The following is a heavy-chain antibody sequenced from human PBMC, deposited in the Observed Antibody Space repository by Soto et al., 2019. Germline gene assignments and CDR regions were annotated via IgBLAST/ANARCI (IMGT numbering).Heavy chain of an antibody. CDR3: AKDLSQQWLVRTYYYGMDV. Sequence: QPGGSLRLSCAASGFTFSSYAMSWVRQAPGKGLEWVSAISGSGGSTYYADSVKGRFTISRDNSKNTLYLQMNSLRAEDTAVYYCAKDLSQQWLVRTYYYGMDVWGQGTTVTVSS. V-gene: IGHV3-23*01. CDR2: ISGSGGST. J-gene: IGHJ6*02. CDR1: GFTFSSYA. D-gene: IGHD6-19*01.